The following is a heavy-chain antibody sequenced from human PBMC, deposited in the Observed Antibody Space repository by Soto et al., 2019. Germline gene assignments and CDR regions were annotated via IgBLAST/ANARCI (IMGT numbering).Heavy chain of an antibody. CDR1: GYTFTSYG. Sequence: ASVKVSCKASGYTFTSYGISWVRLAPGQGLEWMGWIRAYNGNTNYAQKLQGRVTMTTDTSTSTAYMELRSLRSDDTAVYYCASYYDFWSGYGDAFDIWGQGTMVTVSS. D-gene: IGHD3-3*01. V-gene: IGHV1-18*01. CDR2: IRAYNGNT. J-gene: IGHJ3*02. CDR3: ASYYDFWSGYGDAFDI.